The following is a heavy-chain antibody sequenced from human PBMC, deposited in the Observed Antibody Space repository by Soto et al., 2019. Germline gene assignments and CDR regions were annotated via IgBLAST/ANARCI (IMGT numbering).Heavy chain of an antibody. CDR3: ARETTTVRGIVNHFDY. Sequence: SQTLSLTCDISGDSVSSNDAAWNWIRQSPSRGLEWLGRTLYRSTWYNDYAVSVKSRITITPDTSKNQFSLQLNSVTPEDTAVYYCARETTTVRGIVNHFDYWGQGTLVTAPQ. CDR1: GDSVSSNDAA. J-gene: IGHJ4*02. V-gene: IGHV6-1*01. D-gene: IGHD3-10*01. CDR2: TLYRSTWYN.